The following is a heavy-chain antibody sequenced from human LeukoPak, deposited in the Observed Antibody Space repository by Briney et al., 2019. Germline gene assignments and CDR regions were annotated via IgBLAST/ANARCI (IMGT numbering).Heavy chain of an antibody. Sequence: SETLSLTCAVCGGSFSSYYWSWIRQPPGKGLEWIGEINHSGSTNYNPSLKSRLTISVDTSKNQFSLKLSSVTAADTAMYYCARGGEYSGSTFDYWGQGTLVTVSS. D-gene: IGHD1-26*01. CDR2: INHSGST. V-gene: IGHV4-34*01. CDR3: ARGGEYSGSTFDY. CDR1: GGSFSSYY. J-gene: IGHJ4*02.